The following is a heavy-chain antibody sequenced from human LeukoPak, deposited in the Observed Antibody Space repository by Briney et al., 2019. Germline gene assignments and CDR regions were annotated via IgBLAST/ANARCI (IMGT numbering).Heavy chain of an antibody. CDR2: INTDGSST. V-gene: IGHV3-74*01. CDR1: GFTFKNYW. D-gene: IGHD6-19*01. J-gene: IGHJ4*02. Sequence: GGSLRLSCAASGFTFKNYWMHWVRQAPGKGLVWVSRINTDGSSTTFADSVKGRFTISRDNAKSTLYLQMNSLRAEDTAVYYCAKPYGSGYYFFDNWGQGTLVTVSS. CDR3: AKPYGSGYYFFDN.